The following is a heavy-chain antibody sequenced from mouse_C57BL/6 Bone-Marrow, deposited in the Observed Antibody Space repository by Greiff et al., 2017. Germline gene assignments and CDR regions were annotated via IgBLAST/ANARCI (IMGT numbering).Heavy chain of an antibody. CDR3: ARVNDAMDY. Sequence: DVMLVESGGGLVKPGGSLKLSCAASGFTFSSYAMSWVRQTPEKRLEWVATISDGGSYTYYPDNVKGRFTISRDNAKNNLYLQMSHLKSEDTAMYYCARVNDAMDYWGQGTSVTVSS. CDR2: ISDGGSYT. V-gene: IGHV5-4*03. CDR1: GFTFSSYA. J-gene: IGHJ4*01.